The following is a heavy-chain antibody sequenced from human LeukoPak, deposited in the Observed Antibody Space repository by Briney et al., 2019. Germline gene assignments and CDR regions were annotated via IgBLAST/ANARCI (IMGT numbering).Heavy chain of an antibody. CDR1: GGSISSSSYY. J-gene: IGHJ5*02. Sequence: SETLSLTCTVSGGSISSSSYYWGWIRQPPGKGLEWIGSIYYSGSTYYNPSLKSRVTISVDTSKNQFSLKLSSVTAADTAVYYCASAPVLLWFGDSNWFDPWGQGTLVTVSS. CDR2: IYYSGST. CDR3: ASAPVLLWFGDSNWFDP. D-gene: IGHD3-10*01. V-gene: IGHV4-39*01.